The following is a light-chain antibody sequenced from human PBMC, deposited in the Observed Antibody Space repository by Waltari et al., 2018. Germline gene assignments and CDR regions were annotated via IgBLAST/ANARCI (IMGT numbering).Light chain of an antibody. Sequence: EIVLTQSPGTLSLSPGERATLPCRASQSVNSNYLAWYQQKPGQAPRLLIYGASSRATGIPDRFSGSGSGTDFTLTINRLEPEDFAVYYCQQYGNSRGSFGQGTKLEIK. J-gene: IGKJ2*03. V-gene: IGKV3-20*01. CDR3: QQYGNSRGS. CDR2: GAS. CDR1: QSVNSNY.